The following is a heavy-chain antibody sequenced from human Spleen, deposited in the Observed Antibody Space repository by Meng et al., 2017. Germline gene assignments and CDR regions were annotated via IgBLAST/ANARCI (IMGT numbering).Heavy chain of an antibody. Sequence: QVPLVQSGGEVKKSGSSVKVYCKASGGTFSSYAISWVRQAPGQGLEWMGGIIPVFGTARYAQKFQGRVTITADESTSTAYMDLSSLRSEDTAVYYCARAAYSDPLENWGQGTLVTVSS. CDR1: GGTFSSYA. CDR2: IIPVFGTA. D-gene: IGHD3-9*01. CDR3: ARAAYSDPLEN. J-gene: IGHJ4*02. V-gene: IGHV1-69*01.